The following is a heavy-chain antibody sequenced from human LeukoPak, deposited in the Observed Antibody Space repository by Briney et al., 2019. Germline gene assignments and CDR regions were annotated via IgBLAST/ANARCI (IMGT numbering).Heavy chain of an antibody. V-gene: IGHV3-53*01. CDR2: IYSGGST. CDR1: GFTVSSNY. J-gene: IGHJ4*02. D-gene: IGHD2-15*01. CDR3: ARHTPYCSGGSCYSYYFDY. Sequence: GGSLRLSCAASGFTVSSNYMSWVRQAPGKGLEWVSVIYSGGSTYYADSVKGRFTISRDNSKNTLYLRMNSLRAEDTAVYYCARHTPYCSGGSCYSYYFDYWGQGTLVTVSS.